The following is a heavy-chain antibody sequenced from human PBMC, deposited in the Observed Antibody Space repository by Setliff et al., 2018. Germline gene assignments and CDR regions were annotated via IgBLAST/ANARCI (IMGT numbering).Heavy chain of an antibody. CDR3: VRGLQAGSWEPYYFDS. Sequence: SETLSLTCAVYGGSFSGYVRTFIRQSPGKGLEWIGEINHAGRTNYNPSLGSRVSILVDTSKNQFSLKLTSATVADTAVYYCVRGLQAGSWEPYYFDSWGRGTLVTVSS. CDR1: GGSFSGYV. CDR2: INHAGRT. J-gene: IGHJ4*02. V-gene: IGHV4-34*01. D-gene: IGHD3-10*01.